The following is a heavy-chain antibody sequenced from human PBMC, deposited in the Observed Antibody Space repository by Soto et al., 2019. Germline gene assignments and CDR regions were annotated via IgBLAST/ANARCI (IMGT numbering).Heavy chain of an antibody. Sequence: GGSLRLSCAASGFTFSTYSMNWVRQAPGKGLEWVSSISGSGNYTHYADFLRGRFTISRDNAKTSLYLQMNSLGAEDTAVYYCAREGINNYNEYYFDSWGQGTVVTVSS. CDR3: AREGINNYNEYYFDS. V-gene: IGHV3-21*01. CDR1: GFTFSTYS. D-gene: IGHD4-4*01. CDR2: ISGSGNYT. J-gene: IGHJ4*02.